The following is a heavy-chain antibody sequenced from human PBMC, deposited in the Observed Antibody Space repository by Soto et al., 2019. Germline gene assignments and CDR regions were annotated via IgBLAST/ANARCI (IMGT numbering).Heavy chain of an antibody. CDR2: IKPNSGGT. CDR3: AVVNTTQNY. D-gene: IGHD1-1*01. CDR1: GYTFTDYY. J-gene: IGHJ4*02. V-gene: IGHV1-2*04. Sequence: QVQLVQSGAEVKKPGASVKVSCKASGYTFTDYYMHWVRQAPGQGLEWMGWIKPNSGGTNYAQKFQGWVTMTRDTSISTVYMELSRLRSEDTAVYYCAVVNTTQNYWGQGTLVTVSS.